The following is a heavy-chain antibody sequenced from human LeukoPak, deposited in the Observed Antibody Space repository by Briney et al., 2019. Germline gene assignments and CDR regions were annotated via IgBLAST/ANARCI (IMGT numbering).Heavy chain of an antibody. Sequence: PGGSLRLSCAASGFTFSGSAMHWVRQASGKGLEWVGRIRSKANSYATAYAVSVKGRFTISRDDSKNTAYLQMNSLKTEDTAVYYCTRQHQYYDILTGYYTPYYFDYWGQGTLVTVSS. J-gene: IGHJ4*02. CDR3: TRQHQYYDILTGYYTPYYFDY. D-gene: IGHD3-9*01. V-gene: IGHV3-73*01. CDR1: GFTFSGSA. CDR2: IRSKANSYAT.